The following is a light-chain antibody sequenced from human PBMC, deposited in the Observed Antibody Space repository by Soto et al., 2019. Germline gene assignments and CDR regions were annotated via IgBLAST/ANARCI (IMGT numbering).Light chain of an antibody. V-gene: IGKV3-15*01. J-gene: IGKJ1*01. CDR2: GES. CDR3: QQYNSWRT. Sequence: EIVMTQSPATLSVSPGERATLSCRASQSVSSNLAWYQHKPGQAPRLLIYGESTRATGIPARFSGSGSGTEFTLTISSLQSEDFAVYYCQQYNSWRTFGQGTKVDIK. CDR1: QSVSSN.